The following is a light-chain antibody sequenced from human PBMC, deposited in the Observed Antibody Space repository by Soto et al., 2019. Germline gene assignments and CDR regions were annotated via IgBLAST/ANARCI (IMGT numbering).Light chain of an antibody. J-gene: IGLJ1*01. CDR1: SSDIGAGSY. Sequence: QSMLTQPPSVSGAPGQRVTISCTGSSSDIGAGSYVHWYQQLPGTAPKLLIFGNNNRPSGVPDRFSGSKSGTSASLAITGLQAEDEADYYCQSYDRSLSGFVFGTGTKLTVL. V-gene: IGLV1-40*01. CDR3: QSYDRSLSGFV. CDR2: GNN.